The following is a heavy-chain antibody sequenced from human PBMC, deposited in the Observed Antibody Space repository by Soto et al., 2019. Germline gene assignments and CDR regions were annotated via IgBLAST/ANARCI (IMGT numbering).Heavy chain of an antibody. CDR1: GFTFSTYA. Sequence: PGGSLRLSCAASGFTFSTYAMSWVRQAQGKGLEWVSAISGSGSNTYYADSVKGRFTISRDDSKSTLYLQMNSLRAEDTAVYYCARDPSHSYYTLFYYFDYWGQGTLVTVSS. CDR2: ISGSGSNT. D-gene: IGHD1-26*01. V-gene: IGHV3-23*01. CDR3: ARDPSHSYYTLFYYFDY. J-gene: IGHJ4*02.